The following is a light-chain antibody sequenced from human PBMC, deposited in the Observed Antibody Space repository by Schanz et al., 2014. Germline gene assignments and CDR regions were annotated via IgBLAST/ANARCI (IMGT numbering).Light chain of an antibody. J-gene: IGLJ3*02. V-gene: IGLV2-14*03. CDR1: SSDVGGYNY. CDR2: DVT. CDR3: SSYAGTNNFGV. Sequence: QSALTQPASVSGSPGQSLTISCTGTSSDVGGYNYVSWYQQHPGKAPKLMIYDVTNRPSGVSNRFSGSKSGNTASLTISGLQAEDEADYYCSSYAGTNNFGVFGGGTKLTVL.